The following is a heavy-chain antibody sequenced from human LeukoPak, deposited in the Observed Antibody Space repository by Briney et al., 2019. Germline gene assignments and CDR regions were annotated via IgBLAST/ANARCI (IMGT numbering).Heavy chain of an antibody. J-gene: IGHJ6*02. Sequence: ASVKVSCKASGYTFTIYYMHWVRQAPGQGLELIGIINPSGGSTSYTQKFQGRVTMTRDTSTSTVYMELSSLRSEDTAVYYCAREGFPPKISDFWSGLGPYYYYGMDVWGQGTTVTVSS. D-gene: IGHD3-3*01. CDR3: AREGFPPKISDFWSGLGPYYYYGMDV. V-gene: IGHV1-46*01. CDR2: INPSGGST. CDR1: GYTFTIYY.